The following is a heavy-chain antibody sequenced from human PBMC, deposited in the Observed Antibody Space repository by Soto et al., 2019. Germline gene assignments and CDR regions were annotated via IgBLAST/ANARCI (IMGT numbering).Heavy chain of an antibody. CDR2: IYSGGST. V-gene: IGHV3-53*01. CDR3: ARDHSSGTTYAFDI. J-gene: IGHJ3*02. Sequence: GGSLRLSCAASGFTVSSNYMSWVRQAPGKGLEWVSVIYSGGSTYYADSVKGRFTISRDNSKNTLYLQMNSLRAEDTAVYYCARDHSSGTTYAFDIWGQGTTVTVSS. D-gene: IGHD3-3*01. CDR1: GFTVSSNY.